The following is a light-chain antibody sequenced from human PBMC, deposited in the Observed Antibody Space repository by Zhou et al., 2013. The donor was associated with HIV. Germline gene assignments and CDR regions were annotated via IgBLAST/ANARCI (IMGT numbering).Light chain of an antibody. Sequence: AIQLTQSPSSLSASVGDRVTITCRASQGISSALAWYQQKPGKAPKLLIYDASSLERGVSSRFSGSGTGTEFTLTITNVQAADGATYFCQQHNSNPWTFGQGTNVEIK. CDR2: DAS. CDR3: QQHNSNPWT. V-gene: IGKV1-13*02. J-gene: IGKJ1*01. CDR1: QGISSA.